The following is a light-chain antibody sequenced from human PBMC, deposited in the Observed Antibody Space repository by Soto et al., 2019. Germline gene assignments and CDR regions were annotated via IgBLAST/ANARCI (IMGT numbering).Light chain of an antibody. V-gene: IGLV2-14*01. J-gene: IGLJ1*01. CDR3: SSYTSISTLYV. CDR2: EVS. Sequence: QSALTQPASVSGSPGQSITISCIGTNSDVGGYNYVSWYQQHPGKAPELMIYEVSHRPSGVSNRFSGSKSDNTASLTISGLQAGDEADYYCSSYTSISTLYVFGTGTKGTVL. CDR1: NSDVGGYNY.